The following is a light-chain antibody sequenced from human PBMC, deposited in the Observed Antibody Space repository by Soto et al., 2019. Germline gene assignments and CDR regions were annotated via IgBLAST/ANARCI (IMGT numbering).Light chain of an antibody. CDR2: DVS. Sequence: QSALTQPRSVSGSPGQSVTISCTGTSSDVGGYDYVSWYQQHPGEAPKVMVYDVSKRPSGVPDRFSGSKSGNTASLTIAGLQAEDEADYYCCSYAGRYTYVFGTGTKVTVL. V-gene: IGLV2-11*01. J-gene: IGLJ1*01. CDR3: CSYAGRYTYV. CDR1: SSDVGGYDY.